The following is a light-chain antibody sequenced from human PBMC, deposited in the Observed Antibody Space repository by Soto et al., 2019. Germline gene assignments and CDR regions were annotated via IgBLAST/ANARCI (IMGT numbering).Light chain of an antibody. Sequence: LTQPASVSGSPGQSITISCTGTSSDVGGYNLVSWYQQHPGKVPKLIIYEASKRPSGVSNRFSGSQPGNTASLTVSGLQAEDEADYYCCSYAGDKTYVFGSGTKVTVL. CDR2: EAS. J-gene: IGLJ1*01. V-gene: IGLV2-23*01. CDR3: CSYAGDKTYV. CDR1: SSDVGGYNL.